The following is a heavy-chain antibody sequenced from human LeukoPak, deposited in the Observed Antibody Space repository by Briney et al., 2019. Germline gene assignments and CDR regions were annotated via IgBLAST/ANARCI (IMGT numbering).Heavy chain of an antibody. J-gene: IGHJ4*02. CDR1: GFTFSRYD. Sequence: GGSLRLSCAASGFTFSRYDIHWVRQAPGKGLEWVAFIQYDGSNKYYADSVKGRFTISRDNSKTTLYLQMNSLRGEDTAVYYCARDRAQYGDYFYWGQGTLVTVSS. CDR3: ARDRAQYGDYFY. D-gene: IGHD4-17*01. CDR2: IQYDGSNK. V-gene: IGHV3-30*02.